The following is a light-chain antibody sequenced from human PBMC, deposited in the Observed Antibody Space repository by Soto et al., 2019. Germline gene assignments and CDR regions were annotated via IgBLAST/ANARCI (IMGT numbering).Light chain of an antibody. J-gene: IGKJ1*01. V-gene: IGKV3-20*01. CDR3: QQYSSWPPWT. CDR1: QSVSSSF. Sequence: ELVLTQSPGTLSLSPGEGATLSCRASQSVSSSFLAWYQQKPGQAPRLLIYGASARATGIPARFSGSGSGTEFTLTISSLESEDSAVYYCQQYSSWPPWTFGQGTKVDIK. CDR2: GAS.